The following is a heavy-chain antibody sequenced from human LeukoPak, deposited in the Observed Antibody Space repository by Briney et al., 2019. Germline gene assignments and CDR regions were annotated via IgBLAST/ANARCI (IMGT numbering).Heavy chain of an antibody. V-gene: IGHV4-59*08. CDR1: GGSISNYY. J-gene: IGHJ4*02. CDR2: ISYSGST. CDR3: ARTAANYFDY. Sequence: PSETLSLTCNVSGGSISNYYWSWIRQPPGKGLEYIGYISYSGSTNYNPSLESRVNISADTSKNQFSLNLNSVTAADTAVYYCARTAANYFDYWGQGTLVTVPS. D-gene: IGHD6-13*01.